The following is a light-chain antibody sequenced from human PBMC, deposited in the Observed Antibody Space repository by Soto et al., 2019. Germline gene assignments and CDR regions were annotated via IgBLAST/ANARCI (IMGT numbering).Light chain of an antibody. J-gene: IGLJ2*01. CDR1: SSNIGKND. CDR2: DNN. Sequence: QSVLTQPPSVSAAPGQTVTISCSGSSSNIGKNDVSWYQQFPGTAPKLLIYDNNKRPSGTPDRFSDSKSGTSATLGITGLQTGDEADYYCGTWDGSLSAVVFGGGTKLTVL. V-gene: IGLV1-51*01. CDR3: GTWDGSLSAVV.